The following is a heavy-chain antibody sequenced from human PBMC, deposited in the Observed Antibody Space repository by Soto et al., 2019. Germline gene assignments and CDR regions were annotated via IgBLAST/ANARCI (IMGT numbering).Heavy chain of an antibody. D-gene: IGHD6-13*01. CDR2: FDPEDGET. Sequence: ASVKVSCKVSGYTLTELSMHWVRQAPGKGLEWMGGFDPEDGETIYAQKFQGRVTMTEDTSTDTAYMELSSLRSEDTAVYYCATDRDSSSWYPGDVFDIWGQGTMVTVSS. CDR3: ATDRDSSSWYPGDVFDI. J-gene: IGHJ3*02. V-gene: IGHV1-24*01. CDR1: GYTLTELS.